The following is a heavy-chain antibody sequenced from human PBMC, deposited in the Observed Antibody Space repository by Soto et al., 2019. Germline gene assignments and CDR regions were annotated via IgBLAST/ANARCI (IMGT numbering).Heavy chain of an antibody. V-gene: IGHV2-5*02. Sequence: QITLKESGPTLVKPTQTLTLTCTFSGFSLSTSGVGVGWIRQPPGKALEWLALIYWDDDKRYSPSLKSRLTITKDHSNNQVDHTITNMDPVDTATYYCAHYRGYDSVDYWGQGALVTVSS. CDR3: AHYRGYDSVDY. J-gene: IGHJ4*02. CDR2: IYWDDDK. CDR1: GFSLSTSGVG. D-gene: IGHD5-12*01.